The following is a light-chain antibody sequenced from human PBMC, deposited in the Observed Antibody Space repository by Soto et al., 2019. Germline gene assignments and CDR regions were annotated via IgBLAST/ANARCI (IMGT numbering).Light chain of an antibody. V-gene: IGLV1-44*01. CDR2: SNN. Sequence: QSVLTQPPSASGTPGQRVTISCSGSSSNIGSNTVNWYQQLLGTAPKLLIYSNNQRPSGVPDRFSGSKSGTSASLAISGLQSEDEATYYCAAWDDSLTGPVVGTGTKVTVL. CDR3: AAWDDSLTGPV. CDR1: SSNIGSNT. J-gene: IGLJ1*01.